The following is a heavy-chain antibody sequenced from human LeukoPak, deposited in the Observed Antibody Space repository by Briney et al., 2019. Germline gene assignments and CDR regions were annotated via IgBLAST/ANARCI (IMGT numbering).Heavy chain of an antibody. J-gene: IGHJ4*02. V-gene: IGHV3-74*01. CDR2: INTDGSIT. Sequence: QPGGSLRLSCAASGFTFSSYWMHWVRQAPGKGLAWVSRINTDGSITSYADSVKGRFTISRDNAKNTLYLQMNSLRAEDTAVYYCARERQQGSGYFTDFDYWGQGTLVTVSS. CDR3: ARERQQGSGYFTDFDY. D-gene: IGHD3-3*01. CDR1: GFTFSSYW.